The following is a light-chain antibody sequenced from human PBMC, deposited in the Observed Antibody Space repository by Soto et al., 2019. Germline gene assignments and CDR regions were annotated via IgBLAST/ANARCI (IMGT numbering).Light chain of an antibody. CDR2: DVS. V-gene: IGLV2-14*01. Sequence: QSALTPPASVSGSPGQSITISCTGTSSDVGGYNYVSWYQQHPGKAPKLMIYDVSNRPSGVSNRFSGSKSGNPASLTISGLQAEDEGDYYCRSYTSSSTRVFGGGTKLTVL. CDR3: RSYTSSSTRV. J-gene: IGLJ2*01. CDR1: SSDVGGYNY.